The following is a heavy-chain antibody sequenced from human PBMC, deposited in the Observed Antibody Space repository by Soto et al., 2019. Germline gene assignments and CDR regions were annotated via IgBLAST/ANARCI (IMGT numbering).Heavy chain of an antibody. Sequence: QVQLVQSGAEVKKPGASVKVSCNASGYTFTSYDINWVRQATGQGLEWMGWMNPNRGNTGYAQKFQGRVTITSNTSIRKAYMEWGSLRSEDTAVYSCARWRVAARSNYGMDVWGQWTTVTVSS. CDR2: MNPNRGNT. J-gene: IGHJ6*02. CDR3: ARWRVAARSNYGMDV. V-gene: IGHV1-8*01. CDR1: GYTFTSYD. D-gene: IGHD6-6*01.